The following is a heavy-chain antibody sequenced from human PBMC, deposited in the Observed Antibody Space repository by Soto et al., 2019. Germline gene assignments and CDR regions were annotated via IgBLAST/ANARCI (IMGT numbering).Heavy chain of an antibody. Sequence: EVQLVESGGGLVQPGGSLRLSCAASGFTFSYYWMSWVRQPPGKGLEWIANIKGDGSAKNYVGSVKGRFTISRDNTKNSLYLHISSLRAEDSAVYYCARDESETHTNYRFDYWGLGALVTVSS. CDR1: GFTFSYYW. J-gene: IGHJ4*02. D-gene: IGHD2-8*01. V-gene: IGHV3-7*03. CDR3: ARDESETHTNYRFDY. CDR2: IKGDGSAK.